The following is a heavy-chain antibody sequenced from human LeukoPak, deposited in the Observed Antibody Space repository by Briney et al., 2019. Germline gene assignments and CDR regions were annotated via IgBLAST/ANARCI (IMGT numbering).Heavy chain of an antibody. Sequence: SETLSLTCTVSGGSISSYYWSWIRQPPGKGLEWIGYIYYSGSTNYNPSLKSRVTISVDTSKNQFSLKLSSVTAADTAVYYCARDILIWVTTFDRFDYWGQGTLVTVSS. CDR3: ARDILIWVTTFDRFDY. CDR2: IYYSGST. V-gene: IGHV4-59*01. CDR1: GGSISSYY. D-gene: IGHD4-17*01. J-gene: IGHJ4*02.